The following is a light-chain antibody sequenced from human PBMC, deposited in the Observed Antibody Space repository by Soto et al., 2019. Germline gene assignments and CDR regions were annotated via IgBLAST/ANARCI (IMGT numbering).Light chain of an antibody. CDR3: QQYGPSRT. V-gene: IGKV3-20*01. CDR2: GAS. CDR1: QSVSSSY. J-gene: IGKJ1*01. Sequence: EIVLTQSPGTLSLSPGERATLSCRASQSVSSSYLAWYQQKPGQAPRLLIYGASSRATGIPDMFSGSGSGTCFTLTISRLEPEDFAVYYCQQYGPSRTFGQGTKVEIK.